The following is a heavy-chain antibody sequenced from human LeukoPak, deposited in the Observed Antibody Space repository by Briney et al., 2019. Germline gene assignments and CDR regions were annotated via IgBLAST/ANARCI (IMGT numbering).Heavy chain of an antibody. V-gene: IGHV4-34*01. Sequence: SETLSLTCAVYGGSFSGYYWSWIRQPPGKGLEWIGEINHSGSTNYNPSLKSRVTISVDTSKNQFSLKLSSVTAADTAVYYCARGGGRLRLKPFDYWGREPWSPSPQ. CDR1: GGSFSGYY. CDR3: ARGGGRLRLKPFDY. D-gene: IGHD4-17*01. J-gene: IGHJ4*02. CDR2: INHSGST.